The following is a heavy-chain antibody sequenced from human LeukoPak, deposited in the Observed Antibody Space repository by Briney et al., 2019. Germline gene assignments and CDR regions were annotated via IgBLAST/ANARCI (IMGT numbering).Heavy chain of an antibody. D-gene: IGHD3-3*01. CDR2: ISYSGST. CDR3: ARAPHRFSPDY. J-gene: IGHJ4*02. Sequence: TLSLIRLFLGGSFSSYYCCSSSPPPRLSPFLLRPISYSGSTNYKPSLKSRVSISVDTSKNQFSLKLSSVTAADTAVYYCARAPHRFSPDYWGQGTLVTVSS. CDR1: GGSFSSYY. V-gene: IGHV4-59*01.